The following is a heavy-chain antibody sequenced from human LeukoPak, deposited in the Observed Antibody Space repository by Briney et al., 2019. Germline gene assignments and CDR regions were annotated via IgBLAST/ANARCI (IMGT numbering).Heavy chain of an antibody. V-gene: IGHV4-59*01. Sequence: SETLSLICSVSGGSISGFYWSWIRRPPGKGLEWIGNIYYTGSNYNRPSLKTRVTMSLDTSKNQLFLNLSSLTAADTAVYYCARSYYDSSGYRYYDYWGQGTLVTVSS. D-gene: IGHD3-22*01. CDR3: ARSYYDSSGYRYYDY. CDR1: GGSISGFY. CDR2: IYYTGSN. J-gene: IGHJ4*02.